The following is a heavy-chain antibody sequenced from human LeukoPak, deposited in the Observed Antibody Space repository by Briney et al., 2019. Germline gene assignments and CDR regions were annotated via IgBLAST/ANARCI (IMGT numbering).Heavy chain of an antibody. CDR3: ARDLPMVRGWDGMDV. D-gene: IGHD3-10*01. V-gene: IGHV1-69*01. CDR1: GGTFSSYA. J-gene: IGHJ6*04. Sequence: SVKVSCKASGGTFSSYAISWVRQAPGQGLEWMGGIIPIFGTANYAQKFQGRVTITADESTSTAYMELSSLRSEDTAVYYCARDLPMVRGWDGMDVWGKGATVTVSS. CDR2: IIPIFGTA.